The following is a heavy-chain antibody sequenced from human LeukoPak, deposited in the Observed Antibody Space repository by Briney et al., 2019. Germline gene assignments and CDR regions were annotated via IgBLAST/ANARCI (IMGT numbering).Heavy chain of an antibody. V-gene: IGHV3-23*01. Sequence: GGSLRLSCAASGFTLSSHAMSWVRQAPGKGLEWVSAISGSGGSTYYADSVKGRFTISRDNSKNTLYLQMNSLRAEDTAVYYCAKDRVQPPSPPNYYGSGSPPYYFDYWGQGTLVTVSS. CDR1: GFTLSSHA. CDR2: ISGSGGST. CDR3: AKDRVQPPSPPNYYGSGSPPYYFDY. D-gene: IGHD3-10*01. J-gene: IGHJ4*02.